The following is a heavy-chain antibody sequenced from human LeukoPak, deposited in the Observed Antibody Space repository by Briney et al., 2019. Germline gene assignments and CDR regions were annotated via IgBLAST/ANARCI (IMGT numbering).Heavy chain of an antibody. Sequence: SETLSLACAVYGGSFSGYYWSWIRRPPGKGLEWIGEINHRGSTNYNPSLKSRVTISVDTSKNQFSLKLSSVTAADTAVYYCAREIAAARSAFDIWGQGTMVTVSS. CDR3: AREIAAARSAFDI. CDR2: INHRGST. V-gene: IGHV4-34*01. D-gene: IGHD6-13*01. J-gene: IGHJ3*02. CDR1: GGSFSGYY.